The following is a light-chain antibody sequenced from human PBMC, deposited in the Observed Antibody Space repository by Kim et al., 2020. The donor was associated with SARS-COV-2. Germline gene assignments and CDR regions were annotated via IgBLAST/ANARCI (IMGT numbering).Light chain of an antibody. CDR1: RGHSSYA. V-gene: IGLV4-69*01. CDR2: LNSDGSH. CDR3: QTWGTGIPGV. Sequence: QLVLTQSPSASASLGASVKLTCILSRGHSSYAIAWHQQQPEKGPRYLMKLNSDGSHNKGDGIPDRFSGSSSGAERYLIISSLQSEDEADYYCQTWGTGIPGVFGGGTQLTVL. J-gene: IGLJ3*02.